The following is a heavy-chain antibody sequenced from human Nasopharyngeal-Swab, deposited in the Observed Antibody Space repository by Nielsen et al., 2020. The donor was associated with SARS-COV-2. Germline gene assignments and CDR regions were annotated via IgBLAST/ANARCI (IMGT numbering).Heavy chain of an antibody. CDR3: AREGELGGSWYFDL. V-gene: IGHV3-13*01. D-gene: IGHD1-26*01. J-gene: IGHJ2*01. Sequence: GESLKISCAASGFTFSSYDMHWVRQATGKGLEWVSAIGTAGDTYYPGSVKGRFTISRENAKNSLYLQMNSLRAGDTAVYYCAREGELGGSWYFDLWGRGILVTVSS. CDR2: IGTAGDT. CDR1: GFTFSSYD.